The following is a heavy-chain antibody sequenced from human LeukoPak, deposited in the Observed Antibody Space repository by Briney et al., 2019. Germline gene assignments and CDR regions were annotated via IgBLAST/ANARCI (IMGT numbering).Heavy chain of an antibody. CDR1: GFSVSSNY. CDR2: ISGSGDNS. CDR3: AKAYVDTTYFDY. V-gene: IGHV3-23*01. J-gene: IGHJ4*02. D-gene: IGHD5-18*01. Sequence: GGSLRLSCAASGFSVSSNYMTWVRQAPGKGLEWVSAISGSGDNSPYAAVRGRFTISRDNSKNTLYLQMNSLRAEDTAVYYCAKAYVDTTYFDYWGQGTLVTVSS.